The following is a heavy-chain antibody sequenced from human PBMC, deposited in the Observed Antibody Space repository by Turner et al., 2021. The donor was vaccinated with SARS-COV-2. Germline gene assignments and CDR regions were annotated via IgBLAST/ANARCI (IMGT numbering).Heavy chain of an antibody. D-gene: IGHD5-18*01. V-gene: IGHV4-39*01. CDR3: ARLMDTAMDYYGTDV. Sequence: QLSLQESGPGLVKPSATLSLTCTVSGGPISCSSYYWGWIRQPPGKGLEWIGNIYYSGSAYYNPALKSRVTISVDPSKNQFSLKLTSVTAADTAVYYCARLMDTAMDYYGTDVWGQGTTVTVSS. J-gene: IGHJ6*02. CDR1: GGPISCSSYY. CDR2: IYYSGSA.